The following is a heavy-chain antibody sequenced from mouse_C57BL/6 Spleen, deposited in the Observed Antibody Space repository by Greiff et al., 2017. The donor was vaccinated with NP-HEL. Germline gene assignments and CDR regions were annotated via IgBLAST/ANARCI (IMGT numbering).Heavy chain of an antibody. Sequence: VQLQQSGPELVKPGASVKISCKASGYAFSSSWMNWVKQRPGKGLEWIGRIYPGDGDTNYNGKFKGKATLTADKSSSTAYMQLSSLTSEDSAVYFCANRYYGSSYRYFDVWGTGTTVTVSS. CDR1: GYAFSSSW. D-gene: IGHD1-1*01. V-gene: IGHV1-82*01. CDR2: IYPGDGDT. J-gene: IGHJ1*03. CDR3: ANRYYGSSYRYFDV.